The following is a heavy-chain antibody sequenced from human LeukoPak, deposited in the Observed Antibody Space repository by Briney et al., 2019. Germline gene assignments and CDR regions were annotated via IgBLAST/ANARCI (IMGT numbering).Heavy chain of an antibody. CDR3: ARGSSWSIYYFDY. CDR2: ISRDGGDT. Sequence: GGSLRLSCAASGFTFNNYGMSWVRQAPGRGLEWVSAISRDGGDTFYADSVKGRFTISRDNSKNTLYLQMNSLRAEDTAVYYCARGSSWSIYYFDYWGQGTLVTVSS. V-gene: IGHV3-23*01. D-gene: IGHD6-13*01. CDR1: GFTFNNYG. J-gene: IGHJ4*02.